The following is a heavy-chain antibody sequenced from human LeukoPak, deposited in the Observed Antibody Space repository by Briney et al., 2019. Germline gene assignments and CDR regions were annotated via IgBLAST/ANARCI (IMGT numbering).Heavy chain of an antibody. CDR3: ARVSVGRNYDFWSGYYYYGMDV. CDR1: GFSFSEYY. V-gene: IGHV3-11*04. CDR2: INSGGSGI. J-gene: IGHJ6*02. D-gene: IGHD3-3*01. Sequence: PGGSLRLSCEASGFSFSEYYMGWIRQAPGKGLEWIAYINSGGSGISYADSVKGRFTISRDNSKNTLYLQMNSLRAEDTAVYYCARVSVGRNYDFWSGYYYYGMDVWGQGTTVTVSS.